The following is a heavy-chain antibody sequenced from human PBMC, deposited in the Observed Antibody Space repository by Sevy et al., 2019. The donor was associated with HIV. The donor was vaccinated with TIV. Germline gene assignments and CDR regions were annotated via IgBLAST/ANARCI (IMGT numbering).Heavy chain of an antibody. J-gene: IGHJ4*02. CDR3: ARDHSLYDSSGYYVPVLDY. CDR2: IKQDGSEK. V-gene: IGHV3-7*01. D-gene: IGHD3-22*01. Sequence: ESLKISCAASGFTFSSYWMSWVRQAPGKGLEWVANIKQDGSEKYYVDSVKGRFTISRDNAKNSLYLQMNSLRAEDTAVYYCARDHSLYDSSGYYVPVLDYWGQGTLVTVSS. CDR1: GFTFSSYW.